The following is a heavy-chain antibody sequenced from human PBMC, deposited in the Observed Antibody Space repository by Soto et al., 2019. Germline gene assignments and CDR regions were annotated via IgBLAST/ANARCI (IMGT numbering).Heavy chain of an antibody. Sequence: GGSLRLSCAASGFTFSNAWINWVRQAPGKGLEWVGRIKSKNDGGTTDFAAPVKDRFAISRDDSRNLVYLQMNSLKSEDTAVYFFPPNFHIPKKKLLFANWGHGTLVPVPP. D-gene: IGHD2-15*01. CDR1: GFTFSNAW. V-gene: IGHV3-15*07. J-gene: IGHJ4*01. CDR3: PPNFHIPKKKLLFAN. CDR2: IKSKNDGGTT.